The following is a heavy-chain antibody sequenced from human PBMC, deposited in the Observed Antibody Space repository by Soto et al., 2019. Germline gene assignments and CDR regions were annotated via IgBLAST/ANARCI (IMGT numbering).Heavy chain of an antibody. J-gene: IGHJ6*02. CDR1: GYTFTSYD. D-gene: IGHD5-18*01. CDR3: ARSRAMVSGYYYYGMDV. V-gene: IGHV1-8*01. Sequence: ASVKVSCKASGYTFTSYDINWVRQATGQGLEWMGWMNPNSGNTGYAQKFQGRVTMTRNTSISTAYMELSSLRSEDTAVYYCARSRAMVSGYYYYGMDVWGQGTTVTVSS. CDR2: MNPNSGNT.